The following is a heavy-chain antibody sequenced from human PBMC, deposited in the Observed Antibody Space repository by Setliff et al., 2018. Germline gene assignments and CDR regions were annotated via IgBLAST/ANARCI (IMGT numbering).Heavy chain of an antibody. J-gene: IGHJ4*02. Sequence: SETLSLTCTVSGGSVRSHYWSWIHHSPGKGLEWIGFIFYSGDTKSNPSLKSRVTMSVDTSKNQFSLQLSSVTAADTAVYYCARDRTYYGSGTYTRWFDYWGQGTLVTVSS. CDR3: ARDRTYYGSGTYTRWFDY. D-gene: IGHD3-10*01. CDR1: GGSVRSHY. CDR2: IFYSGDT. V-gene: IGHV4-59*02.